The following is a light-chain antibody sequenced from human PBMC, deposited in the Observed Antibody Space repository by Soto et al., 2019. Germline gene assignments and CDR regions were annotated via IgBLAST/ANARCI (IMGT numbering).Light chain of an antibody. J-gene: IGKJ1*01. CDR3: LQDYNYTWT. V-gene: IGKV1-6*01. CDR2: AAS. CDR1: QGIRND. Sequence: AIQRTQSPSSLSASVGDRVTITCRASQGIRNDLGWYQQKPGKAPKLLIYAASSLQSGVPSRFSGSGSGTDFTITISSLQHEDFATYYCLQDYNYTWTFGQGTKVDIK.